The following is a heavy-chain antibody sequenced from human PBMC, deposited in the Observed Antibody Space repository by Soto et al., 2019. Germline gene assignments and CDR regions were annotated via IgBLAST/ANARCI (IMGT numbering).Heavy chain of an antibody. CDR1: GYTFTSYA. CDR2: INAGNGNT. D-gene: IGHD2-2*01. CDR3: ARLSEVHVVPAAIAWFDP. J-gene: IGHJ5*02. V-gene: IGHV1-3*01. Sequence: ASVKVSCKASGYTFTSYAMHWVRQAPGQRLEWMGWINAGNGNTKYSQKFQGRVTITRDTSASTAYMELSSLRSEDTAVYYCARLSEVHVVPAAIAWFDPWGEGTLVTVCS.